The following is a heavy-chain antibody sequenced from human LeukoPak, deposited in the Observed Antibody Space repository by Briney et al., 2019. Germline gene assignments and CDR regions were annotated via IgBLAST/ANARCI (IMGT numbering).Heavy chain of an antibody. CDR1: GGSISSSSYY. V-gene: IGHV4-39*01. CDR3: ARQYCSGGSCGFDY. D-gene: IGHD2-15*01. J-gene: IGHJ4*02. CDR2: IYYSGST. Sequence: SETLSLTCTVSGGSISSSSYYWGWIRQPPGKGLEWIGSIYYSGSTYCNPSLKSRVTISVDTSKNQFSLKLSSVTAADTAVYYCARQYCSGGSCGFDYWGQGTLVTVSS.